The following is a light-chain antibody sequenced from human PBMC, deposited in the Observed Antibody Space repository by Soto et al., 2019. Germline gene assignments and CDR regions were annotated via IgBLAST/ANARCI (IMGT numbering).Light chain of an antibody. CDR1: SSDVGFYNY. CDR3: CSYTTSSTRV. J-gene: IGLJ1*01. V-gene: IGLV2-14*01. Sequence: SGLAQPASVSLSPGHAIAISCTGSSSDVGFYNYISWYQQHPGKVPKLIIYEVTNRPSGVSNRFSGSKSGNTASLTISGLQAEDEADYYCCSYTTSSTRVFGTGTKVTVL. CDR2: EVT.